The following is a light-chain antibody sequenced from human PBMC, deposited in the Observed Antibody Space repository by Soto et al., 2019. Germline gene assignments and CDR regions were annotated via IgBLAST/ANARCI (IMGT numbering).Light chain of an antibody. J-gene: IGKJ4*01. CDR3: QQRSTWPLT. Sequence: EFVLTQSPATLSLSAGESATLSCRASLSVSSYLAWYQQKPGQAPRLLIYDASNRATGIPARFSGSGSGTDFTLSISSLDPEDFAVYYCQQRSTWPLTFGGGTKVDI. CDR1: LSVSSY. CDR2: DAS. V-gene: IGKV3-11*01.